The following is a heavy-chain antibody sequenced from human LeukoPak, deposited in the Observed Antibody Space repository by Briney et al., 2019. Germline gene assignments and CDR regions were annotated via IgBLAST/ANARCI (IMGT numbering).Heavy chain of an antibody. CDR3: ARDRWELPPRDFDS. J-gene: IGHJ4*02. CDR1: GFTFRSFA. Sequence: PGGSLRLSCAASGFTFRSFAMSWVRQAPGKGLEWVANIKQDGSEKYYVDSVKGRFTISRDNAKNSLYLQMNSLRAEDTAVYYCARDRWELPPRDFDSWGQGTLVTVSS. CDR2: IKQDGSEK. V-gene: IGHV3-7*01. D-gene: IGHD1-7*01.